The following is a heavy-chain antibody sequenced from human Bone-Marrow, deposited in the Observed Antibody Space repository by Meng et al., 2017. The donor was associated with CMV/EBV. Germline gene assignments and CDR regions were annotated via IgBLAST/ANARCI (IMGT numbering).Heavy chain of an antibody. D-gene: IGHD6-19*01. Sequence: GGSLRLSCAASGFTFSSYAMHWVRQAPGKGLEWVAVISYDGSNKYYADSVKGRFTISRDNSKNTLYLQMNSLRAEDTAVYYCARDQSSGWYTLQSGYGMDVWGQGNTVTVAS. CDR2: ISYDGSNK. CDR3: ARDQSSGWYTLQSGYGMDV. J-gene: IGHJ6*02. V-gene: IGHV3-30-3*01. CDR1: GFTFSSYA.